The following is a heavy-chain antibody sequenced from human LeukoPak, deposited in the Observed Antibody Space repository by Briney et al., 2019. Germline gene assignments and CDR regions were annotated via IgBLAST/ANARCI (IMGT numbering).Heavy chain of an antibody. V-gene: IGHV3-23*01. Sequence: GGSLRLSCAASGFTFSSFAMTWVRQAPGKGLEWVSSIIGTGVSTFYADSVKGRFTISRDNSKNTLYLQVSSLRAEDTAVYYCVTPPLYNAYDYYFDYWGQGTLVTVSS. J-gene: IGHJ4*02. CDR1: GFTFSSFA. CDR3: VTPPLYNAYDYYFDY. CDR2: IIGTGVST. D-gene: IGHD5-12*01.